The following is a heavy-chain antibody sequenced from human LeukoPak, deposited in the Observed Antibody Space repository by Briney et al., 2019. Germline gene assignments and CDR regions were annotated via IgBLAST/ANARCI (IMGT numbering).Heavy chain of an antibody. D-gene: IGHD1-26*01. CDR2: ISGSGGST. V-gene: IGHV3-23*01. CDR1: GFTFSSYA. J-gene: IGHJ4*02. CDR3: AKDGTELSGSYLL. Sequence: GGSPRLSCAASGFTFSSYAMSWVRQAPGKGLEWVSAISGSGGSTYYADSVKGRFTISRDNSKNTLYLQMNSLRAEDTAVYYCAKDGTELSGSYLLWGQGTLVTVSS.